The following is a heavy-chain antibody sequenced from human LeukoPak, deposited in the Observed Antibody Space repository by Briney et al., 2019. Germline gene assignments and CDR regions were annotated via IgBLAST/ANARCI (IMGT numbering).Heavy chain of an antibody. CDR3: TRDPRRLDY. CDR2: IRFDGSNK. Sequence: GGSLRLSCAASGFTFSSYDMHWVRQAPGKGLEWVAFIRFDGSNKYYADSVKGRFTISRDNAKNSLYLQMNSLRAEDTAVYYCTRDPRRLDYWGQGTLVTVSS. J-gene: IGHJ4*02. V-gene: IGHV3-30*02. CDR1: GFTFSSYD.